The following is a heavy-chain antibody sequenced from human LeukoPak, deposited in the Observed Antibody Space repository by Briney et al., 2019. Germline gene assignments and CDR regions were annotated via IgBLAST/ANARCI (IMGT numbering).Heavy chain of an antibody. Sequence: GGSLRLSCAASGFTFSSYAMSWVRQAPEKGLEWVSAISGSGGSTYYADSVKGRFTISRDNSKNTLYLQMNSLRAEDTAVYYCAKGVVGASSYFDYWGQGTLVTVSS. J-gene: IGHJ4*02. CDR1: GFTFSSYA. D-gene: IGHD1-26*01. CDR3: AKGVVGASSYFDY. CDR2: ISGSGGST. V-gene: IGHV3-23*01.